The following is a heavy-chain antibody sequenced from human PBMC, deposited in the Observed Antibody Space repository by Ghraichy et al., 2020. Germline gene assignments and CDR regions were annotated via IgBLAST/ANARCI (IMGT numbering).Heavy chain of an antibody. Sequence: QTRSLTCAISGDSVSSNSAAWNWIRQSPSRGLEWLGRTYYRSKWYNDYAVSVKSRITINPDTSKNQFSLQLNSVTPEDTAVYYCAREGEGAYCGGDCFEWFDPWGQGTLVTVYS. CDR1: GDSVSSNSAA. V-gene: IGHV6-1*01. J-gene: IGHJ5*02. D-gene: IGHD2-21*02. CDR2: TYYRSKWYN. CDR3: AREGEGAYCGGDCFEWFDP.